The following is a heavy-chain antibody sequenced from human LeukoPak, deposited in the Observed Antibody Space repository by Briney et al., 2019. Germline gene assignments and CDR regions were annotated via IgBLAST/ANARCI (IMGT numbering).Heavy chain of an antibody. Sequence: GGSLRLSCAASGFTFSSYGMSWVRQAPGKGLEWVSAISGSGGSTYYADSVKGRFTISRDNSKNTLYLQMNSLRAEDTAVYYCAKDWNDFWSGYYGHFDYWGQGTLVTVSS. D-gene: IGHD3-3*01. CDR1: GFTFSSYG. CDR2: ISGSGGST. CDR3: AKDWNDFWSGYYGHFDY. J-gene: IGHJ4*02. V-gene: IGHV3-23*01.